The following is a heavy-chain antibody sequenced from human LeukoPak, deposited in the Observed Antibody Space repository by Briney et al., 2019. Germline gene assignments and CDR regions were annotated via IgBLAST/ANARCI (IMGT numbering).Heavy chain of an antibody. Sequence: SETLSLTCTVSGGSISSSSYYWGWIRQPPGKGLEWIGSIYYSGSTYYNPSLKSRVTISVDTSKNQFSLKLSSVTAAHTAVYYCARGCGGYDLARWFDPWGQGTLVTVSS. CDR2: IYYSGST. CDR1: GGSISSSSYY. D-gene: IGHD5-12*01. J-gene: IGHJ5*02. CDR3: ARGCGGYDLARWFDP. V-gene: IGHV4-39*07.